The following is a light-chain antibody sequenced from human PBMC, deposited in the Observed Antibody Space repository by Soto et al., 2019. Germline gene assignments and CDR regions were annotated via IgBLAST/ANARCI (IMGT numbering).Light chain of an antibody. Sequence: QSALTQPASVSGSPGQSITISCTGTSSDVGGYNYVSWYQQHPDKAPKLMIYEVSNRPSGVSNRFSGSKSGNTASLTISGLQSEDEGNYYCSSYTNINTRACVFGTGTKLTVL. J-gene: IGLJ1*01. CDR1: SSDVGGYNY. CDR3: SSYTNINTRACV. CDR2: EVS. V-gene: IGLV2-14*01.